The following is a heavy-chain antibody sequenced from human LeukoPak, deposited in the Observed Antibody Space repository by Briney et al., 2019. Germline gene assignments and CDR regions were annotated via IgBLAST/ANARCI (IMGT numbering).Heavy chain of an antibody. Sequence: SVKVSCKASGGTFSSYAISWVRQAPGQGLEWMGGIIPIFGTANYAQKFQGRLTITTDESTSTPYMELSSLRSEDTAVYYCARESELGSYFDYWGQGTLVTVSS. D-gene: IGHD7-27*01. J-gene: IGHJ4*02. V-gene: IGHV1-69*05. CDR1: GGTFSSYA. CDR2: IIPIFGTA. CDR3: ARESELGSYFDY.